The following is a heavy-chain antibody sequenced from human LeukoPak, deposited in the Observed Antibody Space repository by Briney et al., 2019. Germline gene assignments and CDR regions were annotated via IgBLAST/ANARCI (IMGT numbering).Heavy chain of an antibody. J-gene: IGHJ4*02. CDR3: ARGEAFGGVIVDY. D-gene: IGHD3-16*02. CDR1: GYTFTGYY. CDR2: INPNNGGT. V-gene: IGHV1-2*02. Sequence: ASVKVSCKASGYTFTGYYMHWVRQAPGQGLEWMGWINPNNGGTNYAQKFQGRVTMTKDTSISTAYMELSRLRSDDTAVYYCARGEAFGGVIVDYWGQGTLVTVSS.